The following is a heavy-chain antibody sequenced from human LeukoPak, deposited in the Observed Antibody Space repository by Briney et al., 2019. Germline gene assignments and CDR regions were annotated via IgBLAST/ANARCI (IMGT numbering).Heavy chain of an antibody. J-gene: IGHJ4*02. D-gene: IGHD3-10*01. CDR2: IRGGGGST. Sequence: GGSLRLSCAASGFTFSSYAMNWVRQAPGKGLEWVSGIRGGGGSTYHADSVRGRFTISRDNSKNTLYLQMNSLRAEDTAVYYCAKDVDPFGSGSYVEGFDYWGQGTLVTVSS. CDR3: AKDVDPFGSGSYVEGFDY. CDR1: GFTFSSYA. V-gene: IGHV3-23*01.